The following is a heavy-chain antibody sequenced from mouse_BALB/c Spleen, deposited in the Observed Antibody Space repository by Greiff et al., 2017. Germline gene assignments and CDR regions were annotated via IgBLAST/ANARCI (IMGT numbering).Heavy chain of an antibody. CDR3: ARGGYDGYFGDAMDY. CDR2: IDPANGNT. V-gene: IGHV14-3*02. J-gene: IGHJ4*01. D-gene: IGHD2-3*01. CDR1: GFNIKDTY. Sequence: VQLQQSGAELVKPGASVKLSCTASGFNIKDTYMHWVKQRPEQGLEWIGRIDPANGNTKYDPKFQGKATITADTSSNTAYLQLSSLTSEDTAVYYCARGGYDGYFGDAMDYWGQGTSVTVSS.